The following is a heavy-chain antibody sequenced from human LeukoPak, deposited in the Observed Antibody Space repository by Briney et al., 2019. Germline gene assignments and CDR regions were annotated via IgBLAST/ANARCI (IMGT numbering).Heavy chain of an antibody. CDR1: GGSISSGGYY. D-gene: IGHD3-3*01. CDR3: ARVAYVFWSGYYSNWFDP. V-gene: IGHV4-31*03. CDR2: IYYSGST. Sequence: SETLSLTCTVSGGSISSGGYYWSWIRQHPGKGLEWIGYIYYSGSTYYNPSLKSRVTISVDTSKNQFSLKLSSVTAADTAVYYCARVAYVFWSGYYSNWFDPWGQGTLVTVSS. J-gene: IGHJ5*02.